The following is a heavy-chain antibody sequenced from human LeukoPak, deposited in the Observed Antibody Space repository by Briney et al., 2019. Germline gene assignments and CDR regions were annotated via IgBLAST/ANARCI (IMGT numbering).Heavy chain of an antibody. J-gene: IGHJ6*03. CDR2: INHSGST. CDR1: GGSFSGYY. D-gene: IGHD3-16*02. CDR3: ARAVYDYVWGSYRLDYYYYMDV. V-gene: IGHV4-34*01. Sequence: SETLSLTCAVYGGSFSGYYWSWIRQPPGKGLEWIGEINHSGSTNYNPSLKSRVTISVDTSKNQFSLKLSSVTAADTAVYYCARAVYDYVWGSYRLDYYYYMDVWGKGTTVTISS.